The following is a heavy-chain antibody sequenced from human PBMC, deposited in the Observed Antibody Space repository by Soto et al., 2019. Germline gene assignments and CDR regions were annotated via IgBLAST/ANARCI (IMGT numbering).Heavy chain of an antibody. CDR3: ATPPGGGGY. D-gene: IGHD4-4*01. CDR1: GFTVSNNY. J-gene: IGHJ4*02. CDR2: IYSGGYT. Sequence: EVQLVESGGGLIQPGGSLRLSCAVSGFTVSNNYMSWVRQAPGKGLEGVSVIYSGGYTAYGDSVKGRFTISRDNSKNTLVHKRNSRSAGVTAGSTGATPPGGGGYWGQGTLVTVSS. V-gene: IGHV3-53*01.